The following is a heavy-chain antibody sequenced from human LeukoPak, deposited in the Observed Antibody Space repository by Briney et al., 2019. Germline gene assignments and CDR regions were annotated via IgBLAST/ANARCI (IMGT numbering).Heavy chain of an antibody. CDR2: INHRGNS. CDR3: TREGYDILTGDYIVD. CDR1: GGPISSSSYY. Sequence: SETLSLTCTVSGGPISSSSYYWSWIRQALGKGLEWIGEINHRGNSKYNPSLKSRVTISVDTSKNEFSLKLSSVTAADTAVYYCTREGYDILTGDYIVDWGQGTLVTVSS. D-gene: IGHD3-9*01. J-gene: IGHJ4*02. V-gene: IGHV4-39*07.